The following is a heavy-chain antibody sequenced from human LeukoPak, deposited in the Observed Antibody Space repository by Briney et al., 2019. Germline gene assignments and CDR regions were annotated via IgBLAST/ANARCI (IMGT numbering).Heavy chain of an antibody. Sequence: ASVKVSCKASGYTFTGYYMHWVRQAPGQGLEWMGWINPNSGGTNYAQKFQGRVTMTRDTSISTAYMELSRLRSDDTAVYYCARDQGAYYDSSALHWYFDLWGRGTLVTVSS. D-gene: IGHD3-22*01. J-gene: IGHJ2*01. V-gene: IGHV1-2*02. CDR1: GYTFTGYY. CDR3: ARDQGAYYDSSALHWYFDL. CDR2: INPNSGGT.